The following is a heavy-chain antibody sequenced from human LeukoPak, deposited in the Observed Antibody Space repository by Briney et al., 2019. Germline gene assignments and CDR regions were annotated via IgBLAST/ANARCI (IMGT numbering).Heavy chain of an antibody. CDR3: ARSFTGWASFTP. D-gene: IGHD6-19*01. CDR1: GFTFSSYA. J-gene: IGHJ5*02. Sequence: GGSLRLSCAASGFTFSSYAMSWVRQAPGKGLEWVSGISGSGGSTYYADSVKGRLTISRDNSKSTLYLQMNSLRAEDTAVYYCARSFTGWASFTPWARGTLVTVSS. V-gene: IGHV3-23*01. CDR2: ISGSGGST.